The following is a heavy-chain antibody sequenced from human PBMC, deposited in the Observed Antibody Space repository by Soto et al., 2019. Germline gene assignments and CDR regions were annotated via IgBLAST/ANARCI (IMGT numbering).Heavy chain of an antibody. D-gene: IGHD2-21*01. Sequence: QVQLQQWGAGLLKPSETLSLTCAVYGGSFSGYYWSWIRQAPGKGLEWIGEINHSGSTNYNPSLKSRVTISVDTSKNQFSLKLSSVTAADTAVYYCARGNRVITFDIWGQGTMVTVSS. CDR3: ARGNRVITFDI. CDR2: INHSGST. J-gene: IGHJ3*02. V-gene: IGHV4-34*01. CDR1: GGSFSGYY.